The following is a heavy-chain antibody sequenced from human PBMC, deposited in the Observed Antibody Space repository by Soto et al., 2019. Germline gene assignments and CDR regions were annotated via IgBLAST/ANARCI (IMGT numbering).Heavy chain of an antibody. D-gene: IGHD3-9*01. J-gene: IGHJ4*02. Sequence: ASVKVSCKASGYTFTNYGLSWVRQAPGQGPEWVGWISAYNGNTHYAQKLQGRVAMTTDTSTSTAYMELRSLSSDDTAVYYCARPQNDILTDSYTNYFDSWGQGTPVTVSS. CDR2: ISAYNGNT. CDR3: ARPQNDILTDSYTNYFDS. CDR1: GYTFTNYG. V-gene: IGHV1-18*01.